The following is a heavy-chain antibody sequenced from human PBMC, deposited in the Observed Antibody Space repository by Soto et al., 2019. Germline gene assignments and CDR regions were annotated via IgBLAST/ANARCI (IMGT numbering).Heavy chain of an antibody. V-gene: IGHV4-59*01. J-gene: IGHJ4*02. CDR1: GGSIRSYY. CDR3: ATGEADTAMVDS. Sequence: PSETLSLTCTVSGGSIRSYYWTWIRQPPGKGLEWLGYIFYSGSTFYNPSLKSRVTISIHTSKGQFSLQLTSVTAADTAVYYCATGEADTAMVDSWGQGTLVTVS. CDR2: IFYSGST. D-gene: IGHD5-18*01.